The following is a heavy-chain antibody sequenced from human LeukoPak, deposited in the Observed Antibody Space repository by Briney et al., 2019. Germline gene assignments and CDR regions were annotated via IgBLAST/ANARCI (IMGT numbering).Heavy chain of an antibody. V-gene: IGHV1-69*13. CDR2: IIPIFGTA. Sequence: SVKVSCTASGGTFSSYAISWVRQAPEQGLEWMGGIIPIFGTANYAQKFQGRVTITADESTSTAYMELSSLRSEDTAVYYCARDPFDYWGQGTLVTVSS. CDR1: GGTFSSYA. J-gene: IGHJ4*02. CDR3: ARDPFDY.